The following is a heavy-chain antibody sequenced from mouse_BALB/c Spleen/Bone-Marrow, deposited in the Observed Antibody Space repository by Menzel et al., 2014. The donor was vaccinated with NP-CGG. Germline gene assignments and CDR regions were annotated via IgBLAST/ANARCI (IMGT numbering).Heavy chain of an antibody. CDR2: ISGGGTYT. D-gene: IGHD2-10*02. J-gene: IGHJ4*01. V-gene: IGHV5-9-2*01. Sequence: EVKVVESGGGLVKPGGSLKASCEASGFTFXSYGMSWVRQTPEKRLEWVATISGGGTYTYYPDNVKGRFTISRDNANNNLYLQMSSLRSEDTALYYCTRLYGNYDAMDYWGQGTSVTVSS. CDR1: GFTFXSYG. CDR3: TRLYGNYDAMDY.